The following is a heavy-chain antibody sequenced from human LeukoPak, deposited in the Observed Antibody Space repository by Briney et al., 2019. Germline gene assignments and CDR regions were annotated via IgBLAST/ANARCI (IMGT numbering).Heavy chain of an antibody. Sequence: SQTLSLTCTVSGGSISSGGYYWSWIRQHPGKGLEWIGYIYYSGSTYYNPSLKSRVTISVDTSKNQFSLKLSSVTAADTAVYYCARGPPGAYYYYMDVWGKGTTVTVSS. CDR3: ARGPPGAYYYYMDV. CDR1: GGSISSGGYY. V-gene: IGHV4-31*03. CDR2: IYYSGST. J-gene: IGHJ6*03.